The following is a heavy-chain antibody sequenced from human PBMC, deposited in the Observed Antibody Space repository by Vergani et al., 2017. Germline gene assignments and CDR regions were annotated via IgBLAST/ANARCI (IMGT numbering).Heavy chain of an antibody. CDR2: IIPIFGTA. J-gene: IGHJ4*02. CDR3: AREQTNVYCGGDCYPNFDY. CDR1: GGTFSSYA. V-gene: IGHV1-69*12. Sequence: QVQLVQSGAEVKKPGSSVKVSCKASGGTFSSYAISWVRQAPGQGLEWMGGIIPIFGTANYGQKFQGRVTITADESTGTAYMELSSLRSEDTDVYYCAREQTNVYCGGDCYPNFDYWGQGTLVTVSS. D-gene: IGHD2-21*02.